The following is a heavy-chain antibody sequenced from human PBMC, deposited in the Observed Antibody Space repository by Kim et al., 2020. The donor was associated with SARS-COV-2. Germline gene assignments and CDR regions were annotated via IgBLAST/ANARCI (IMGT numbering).Heavy chain of an antibody. CDR3: ARWPNVVVTEGY. V-gene: IGHV3-33*01. D-gene: IGHD2-21*02. Sequence: YADSVKGQFTISRDNSKNTLYLQMNSLRAEDTAVYYCARWPNVVVTEGYWGQGTLVTVSS. J-gene: IGHJ4*02.